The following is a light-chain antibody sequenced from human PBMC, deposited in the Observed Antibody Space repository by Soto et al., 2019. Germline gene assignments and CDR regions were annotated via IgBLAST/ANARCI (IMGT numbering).Light chain of an antibody. V-gene: IGKV3-11*01. CDR3: QQRSNWPPIT. CDR1: QSVSSY. Sequence: EIFLSQSAAPRAFWWVEKATLSCRASQSVSSYLAWYQQKPGQAPRLLIYDASNRATGIPARFSGSGSGTDFTLTISSLEPEDFAVYYCQQRSNWPPITFGQGTRLEIK. CDR2: DAS. J-gene: IGKJ5*01.